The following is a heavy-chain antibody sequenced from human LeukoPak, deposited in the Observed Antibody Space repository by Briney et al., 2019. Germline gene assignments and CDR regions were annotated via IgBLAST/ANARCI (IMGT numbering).Heavy chain of an antibody. Sequence: ASVKVSFKGSGYTLSNHAFSWERQAPGQGLEWVGWISADNGNTNHAQKFQGRVSLTTDTSTSTAYMELRSLRSDDTAVYYCARGGYCSSTSCYELYNWFDPWGQGTLVTVSS. CDR3: ARGGYCSSTSCYELYNWFDP. V-gene: IGHV1-18*04. J-gene: IGHJ5*02. CDR1: GYTLSNHA. D-gene: IGHD2-2*01. CDR2: ISADNGNT.